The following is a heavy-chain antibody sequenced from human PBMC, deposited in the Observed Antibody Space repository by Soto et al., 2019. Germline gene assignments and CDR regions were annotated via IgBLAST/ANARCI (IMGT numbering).Heavy chain of an antibody. CDR2: INSDGRST. V-gene: IGHV3-74*01. CDR3: ARPLGLVPAAIRNTYYYYYYGMDV. Sequence: QAGGSLRLSCAASGFTFSSYWMHWVRQAPGKGLVWVSRINSDGRSTSYADSVKGRFTISRDNAKNTLYLQMNSLRAEDTAVYYCARPLGLVPAAIRNTYYYYYYGMDVWGQGTTVTVSS. J-gene: IGHJ6*02. D-gene: IGHD2-2*01. CDR1: GFTFSSYW.